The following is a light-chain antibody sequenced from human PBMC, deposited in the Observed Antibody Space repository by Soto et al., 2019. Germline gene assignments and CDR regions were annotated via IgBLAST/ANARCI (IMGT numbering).Light chain of an antibody. CDR2: DAS. Sequence: DIQMTQYPSTLSASVGDRVTITCRASQSISSWLAWYQQKPGKAPKLLIYDASSLESGVPSRFSGSGSGTEFTLTISSLQPDDFATYYCQQYNVYSRTFGQVTKVEIK. CDR3: QQYNVYSRT. V-gene: IGKV1-5*01. CDR1: QSISSW. J-gene: IGKJ1*01.